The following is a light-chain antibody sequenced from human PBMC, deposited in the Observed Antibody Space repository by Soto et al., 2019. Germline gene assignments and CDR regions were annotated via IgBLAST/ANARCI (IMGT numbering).Light chain of an antibody. J-gene: IGKJ1*01. V-gene: IGKV3-20*01. CDR3: QQYGDSPDTDRWT. CDR2: GAS. Sequence: EIVLTQSPGTLSLSPGERASLFCRASQSVRSSSLAWYQQKRGQPPRLLIYGASSRATGIPDRFSGSGSGTYFTLTISGLEPEDFAVYFCQQYGDSPDTDRWTFGQGTKVEIK. CDR1: QSVRSSS.